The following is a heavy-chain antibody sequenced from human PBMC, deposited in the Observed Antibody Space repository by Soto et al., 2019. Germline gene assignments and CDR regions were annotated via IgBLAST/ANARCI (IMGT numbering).Heavy chain of an antibody. CDR3: ASSVGGSNVNFDY. Sequence: QVQLVQSGAEVRTPGASVKVSCKASGYTFTSYDINWVRQATGQGPEWMGWMNPDSGNTGYVQKFQGRVTMTRNTAISKAYMELSSLRSEDTAVYYCASSVGGSNVNFDYWGQGTLVTVSS. CDR2: MNPDSGNT. V-gene: IGHV1-8*01. D-gene: IGHD3-10*01. J-gene: IGHJ4*02. CDR1: GYTFTSYD.